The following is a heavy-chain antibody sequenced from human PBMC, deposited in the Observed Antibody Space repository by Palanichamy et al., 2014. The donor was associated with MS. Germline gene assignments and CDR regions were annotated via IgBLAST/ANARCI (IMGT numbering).Heavy chain of an antibody. V-gene: IGHV4-59*01. CDR2: IYYNGAT. CDR3: ARGGADIQGYWYFDL. D-gene: IGHD1-26*01. J-gene: IGHJ2*01. Sequence: QVQLQESGPGLVKPSETLSLTCTVSGGSFSTYYWSWIRQPPGKGPEWIGYIYYNGATNYNPSLQGRVSISVDTSNNQFFLNLDSVTAADTAVYYCARGGADIQGYWYFDLWGRGILVTVSS. CDR1: GGSFSTYY.